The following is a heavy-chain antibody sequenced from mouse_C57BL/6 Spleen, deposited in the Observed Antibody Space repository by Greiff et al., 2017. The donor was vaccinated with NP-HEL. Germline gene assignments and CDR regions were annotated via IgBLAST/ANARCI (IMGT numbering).Heavy chain of an antibody. Sequence: EVMLVESGGGLVKPGGSLKLSCAASGFTFSDYGMHWVRQAPEKGLEWVAYISSGSSTISYADTVKGRFTISRDNATNTLFLQMTSLRSEDTAMYYCARPSLYYFDYWGKGTTLTVSS. V-gene: IGHV5-17*01. D-gene: IGHD6-1*01. CDR1: GFTFSDYG. CDR3: ARPSLYYFDY. J-gene: IGHJ2*01. CDR2: ISSGSSTI.